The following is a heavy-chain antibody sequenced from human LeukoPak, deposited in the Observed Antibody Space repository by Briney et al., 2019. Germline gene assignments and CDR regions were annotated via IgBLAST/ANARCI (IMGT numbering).Heavy chain of an antibody. Sequence: NPGGSLRLSCEASGVTFSSYVMSWIRQAPGKGLEWVSYISSSGSTIYYADSVKGRFTISRDNAKNSLYLQMNRLRAEDTAVYYCXSRXCXXGXQHYWGQGPLVTVP. CDR3: XSRXCXXGXQHY. CDR2: ISSSGSTI. V-gene: IGHV3-11*01. J-gene: IGHJ4*02. CDR1: GVTFSSYV.